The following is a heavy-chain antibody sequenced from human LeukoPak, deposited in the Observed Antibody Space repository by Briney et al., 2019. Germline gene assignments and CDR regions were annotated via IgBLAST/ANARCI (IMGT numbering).Heavy chain of an antibody. J-gene: IGHJ3*02. CDR3: ARIGDTAMAYAFDI. V-gene: IGHV4-34*01. CDR1: GGSFSGYY. Sequence: SETLSLTCAVYGGSFSGYYWSWIRQPPGKGLEWIGEINHSGSTNYNPSLKSRVTISVDTSKNQFSLKLSSVTAADTAVYYCARIGDTAMAYAFDIWGQGTMVTVPS. D-gene: IGHD5-18*01. CDR2: INHSGST.